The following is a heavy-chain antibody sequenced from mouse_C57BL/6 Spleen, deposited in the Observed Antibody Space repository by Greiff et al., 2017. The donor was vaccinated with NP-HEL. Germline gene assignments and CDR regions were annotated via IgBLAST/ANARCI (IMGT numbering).Heavy chain of an antibody. CDR1: GYTFTEYT. CDR2: FYPGSGSI. V-gene: IGHV1-62-2*01. Sequence: QVQLKQSGAELVKPGASVKLSCKASGYTFTEYTIHWVKQRSGQGLEWIGWFYPGSGSIKYNEKFKDKATLTADKSSSTVSMELSRLTSEDSAVDSWARHEGGVLRSWFAYWGQGTLVTVSA. D-gene: IGHD1-1*01. CDR3: ARHEGGVLRSWFAY. J-gene: IGHJ3*01.